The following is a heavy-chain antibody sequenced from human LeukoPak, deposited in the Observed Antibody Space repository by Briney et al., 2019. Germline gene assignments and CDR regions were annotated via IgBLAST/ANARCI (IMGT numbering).Heavy chain of an antibody. CDR2: ISGSGSAI. Sequence: GGSLRLSCAASGFTFSNYEMNWVRQAPGKGLEWVSCISGSGSAIYYADSVKGRFTISRDNAKNSLYLQMNSLRAEDTALYYCARDLDSSLWGQGTLVTVSS. CDR3: ARDLDSSL. CDR1: GFTFSNYE. J-gene: IGHJ4*02. D-gene: IGHD6-13*01. V-gene: IGHV3-48*03.